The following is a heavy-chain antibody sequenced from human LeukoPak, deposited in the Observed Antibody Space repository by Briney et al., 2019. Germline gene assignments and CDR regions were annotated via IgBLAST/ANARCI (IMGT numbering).Heavy chain of an antibody. V-gene: IGHV1-69*01. D-gene: IGHD6-19*01. Sequence: SVKVSCKASGGTFSSYAISWVRQAPGQGLEWMGGIIPIFGTANYAQKFQGRVTITADESTSTAYMELSSLRSEDTAVYYCARGIAVAGPPHFDYWGQGTLVTVSS. CDR2: IIPIFGTA. CDR1: GGTFSSYA. J-gene: IGHJ4*02. CDR3: ARGIAVAGPPHFDY.